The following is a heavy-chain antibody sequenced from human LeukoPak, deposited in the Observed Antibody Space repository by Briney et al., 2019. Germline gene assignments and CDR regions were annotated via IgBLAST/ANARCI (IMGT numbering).Heavy chain of an antibody. Sequence: ASVKVSCKASGYTFTSYYMHWVRQAPGQGLEWMGIINPSGGSTSYAQEFQGRVTMTRDTSTSTVYMELSSLRSEDTAVYYCARDWFGVDAFDIWGQGTMVTVSS. CDR2: INPSGGST. CDR3: ARDWFGVDAFDI. D-gene: IGHD2-8*01. V-gene: IGHV1-46*01. J-gene: IGHJ3*02. CDR1: GYTFTSYY.